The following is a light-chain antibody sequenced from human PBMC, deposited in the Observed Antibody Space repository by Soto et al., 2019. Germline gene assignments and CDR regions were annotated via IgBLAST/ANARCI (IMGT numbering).Light chain of an antibody. J-gene: IGKJ2*01. V-gene: IGKV3-20*01. CDR2: GSY. CDR3: QQYCSSPRYT. Sequence: EIMLTQAPGTLSLSPGERATLSCTASQSVSSNYFAWYQQKPGQAPRILIYGSYSRATGISDRFSGSGSGTDFTLTISSVEPEDFAVYYCQQYCSSPRYTVGQGIKLEIK. CDR1: QSVSSNY.